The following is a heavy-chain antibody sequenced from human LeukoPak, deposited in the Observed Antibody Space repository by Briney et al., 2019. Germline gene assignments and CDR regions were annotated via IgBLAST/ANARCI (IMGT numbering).Heavy chain of an antibody. V-gene: IGHV4-59*08. D-gene: IGHD3-22*01. CDR2: IYYSGST. Sequence: SETLSLTCTVSGGSISSYYWSWIRQPPGKGLEWIGYIYYSGSTNYNPSLKSRVTISVDTSKNQFSLKLSSVTAADTAVYYCARAGGNYYYYAGADWGQGTLVTVSS. CDR1: GGSISSYY. CDR3: ARAGGNYYYYAGAD. J-gene: IGHJ4*02.